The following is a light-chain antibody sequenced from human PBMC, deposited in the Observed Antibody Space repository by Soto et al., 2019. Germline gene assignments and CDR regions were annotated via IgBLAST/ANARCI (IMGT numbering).Light chain of an antibody. CDR3: QQDNRYTPGGT. CDR2: DAS. Sequence: VGESVSLSWRASQSISRWLAWYQQKPGKAPKLLIYDASSLESGVPSRFSGIGAGTAVSLSIISLHPDHVATYYCQQDNRYTPGGTVGQGTRWIS. V-gene: IGKV1-5*01. CDR1: QSISRW. J-gene: IGKJ1*01.